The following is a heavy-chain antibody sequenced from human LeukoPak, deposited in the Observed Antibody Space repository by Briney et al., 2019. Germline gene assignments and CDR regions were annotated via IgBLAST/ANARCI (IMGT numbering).Heavy chain of an antibody. CDR2: IYYSGST. Sequence: SETLSLTCTVSGGSISSSSYYWGWIRQPPGKGLEWIGSIYYSGSTYYNPSLKSRVTISVDTSKNQFSLKLSSVTAADTAVYYCARGPSDYCSGGSCYSGYYYYYMDVWGKGTTVTVSS. J-gene: IGHJ6*03. D-gene: IGHD2-15*01. CDR3: ARGPSDYCSGGSCYSGYYYYYMDV. CDR1: GGSISSSSYY. V-gene: IGHV4-39*07.